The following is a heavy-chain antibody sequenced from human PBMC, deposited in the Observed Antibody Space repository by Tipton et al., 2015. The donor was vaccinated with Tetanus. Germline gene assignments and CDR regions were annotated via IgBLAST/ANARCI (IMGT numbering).Heavy chain of an antibody. J-gene: IGHJ2*01. D-gene: IGHD3-3*01. CDR1: GGSISSGGYY. V-gene: IGHV4-31*03. CDR3: ARDPAVLRFLEWLPDWYFAL. CDR2: IYHRGST. Sequence: TLSLTYTVSGGSISSGGYYWTWIRQHPGKGLEWIGNIYHRGSTYYNPSLKSRVTISVDTSKNQFSLKLSPVTAADPAVYYCARDPAVLRFLEWLPDWYFALWGRGTLVTVSS.